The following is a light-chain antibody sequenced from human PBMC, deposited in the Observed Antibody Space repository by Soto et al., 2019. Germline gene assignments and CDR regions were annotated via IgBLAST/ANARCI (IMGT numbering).Light chain of an antibody. CDR1: QDIAKF. J-gene: IGKJ5*01. CDR2: DAS. V-gene: IGKV1-33*01. CDR3: QQYANLPLT. Sequence: IHMTQSPSSLAASVGDRVTITCQASQDIAKFLNWYQQKPGKAPKVLIYDASSLETGVPSRFSGGGSGTTFTFTISSLQPDDLATYFCQQYANLPLTFGQGTRLEIK.